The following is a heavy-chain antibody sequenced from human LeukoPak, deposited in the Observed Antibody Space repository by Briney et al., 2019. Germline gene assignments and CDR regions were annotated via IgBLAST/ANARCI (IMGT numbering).Heavy chain of an antibody. V-gene: IGHV3-30*02. D-gene: IGHD3-9*01. Sequence: PGGSLRLSCAASGFTFSSYGMHWVRQAPGKGLEWVAFIRYDGSNKYYADSVKGRFTISRDNSKNTLYLQMNSLRAEDTAVYYCARGSNILTPNDAFDIWGQGTMVTVSS. CDR1: GFTFSSYG. CDR2: IRYDGSNK. CDR3: ARGSNILTPNDAFDI. J-gene: IGHJ3*02.